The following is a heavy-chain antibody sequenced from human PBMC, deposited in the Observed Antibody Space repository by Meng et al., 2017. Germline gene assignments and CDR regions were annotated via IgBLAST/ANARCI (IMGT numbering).Heavy chain of an antibody. J-gene: IGHJ3*02. Sequence: ASVKVSCKASGYTFTSYGISWVRQAPGQGLEWMGWISAYNGNTNYAQKLQGRVTMTTDTSTSTAYMELRSLRSDDKAVYYCARDPYSGSYYERVRAFDIWGQGTMVTVSS. CDR1: GYTFTSYG. V-gene: IGHV1-18*01. D-gene: IGHD1-26*01. CDR3: ARDPYSGSYYERVRAFDI. CDR2: ISAYNGNT.